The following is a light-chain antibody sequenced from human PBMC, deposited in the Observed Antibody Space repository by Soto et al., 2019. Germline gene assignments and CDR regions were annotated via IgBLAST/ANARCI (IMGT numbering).Light chain of an antibody. CDR3: QQYWDTPWT. CDR1: QGISSY. Sequence: AIRMTQSPSSLSASTGDRVTITCRASQGISSYLAWYQQKPGRAPKLLIYAASTLQSGVPSRFSGSGSGTDFALTISSLQAEDVAVYYCQQYWDTPWTFGQGTKVDI. J-gene: IGKJ1*01. CDR2: AAS. V-gene: IGKV1-8*01.